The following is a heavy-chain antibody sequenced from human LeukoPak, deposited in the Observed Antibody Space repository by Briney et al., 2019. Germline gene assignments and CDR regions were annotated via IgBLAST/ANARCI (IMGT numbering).Heavy chain of an antibody. CDR3: ANQIIVGATTPYVDY. CDR1: GGSISSSSYY. Sequence: SETLSLTCTVSGGSISSSSYYWGWIRQPPGKGLEWIGSIYYSGSTYYNPSLKSRVTISVDTSKNQFSLKLSSVTAADTAVYYCANQIIVGATTPYVDYWGQGTLVTVSS. D-gene: IGHD1-26*01. CDR2: IYYSGST. V-gene: IGHV4-39*01. J-gene: IGHJ4*02.